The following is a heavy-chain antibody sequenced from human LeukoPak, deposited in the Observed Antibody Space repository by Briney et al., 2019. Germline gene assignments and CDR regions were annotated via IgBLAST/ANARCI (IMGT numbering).Heavy chain of an antibody. CDR1: GGSISSYY. D-gene: IGHD5-24*01. V-gene: IGHV4-59*01. CDR2: IYYSGST. J-gene: IGHJ6*03. Sequence: SETLSLTCTVSGGSISSYYWSWIRQPPGKGLEWIGYIYYSGSTNYNPSLKSRVTISVDTSKNQFSLKLSSVTAADTAVYYCARGRLQQPLYYMDVWGKGTTVTVSS. CDR3: ARGRLQQPLYYMDV.